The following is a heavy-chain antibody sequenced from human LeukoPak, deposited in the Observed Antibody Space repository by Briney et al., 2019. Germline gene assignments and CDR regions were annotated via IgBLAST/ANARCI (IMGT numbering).Heavy chain of an antibody. V-gene: IGHV3-21*01. J-gene: IGHJ4*02. Sequence: GGSLRLSCAASGFTFSSYSMNWVRQAPGKGLEWVSSISSSSSYKYYADSVKGRFTISRDNAKNSLYLQMNSLRAEDTAVYYCARGRGHIVVVTSDYWGQGTLVTVSS. CDR1: GFTFSSYS. CDR3: ARGRGHIVVVTSDY. D-gene: IGHD2-21*02. CDR2: ISSSSSYK.